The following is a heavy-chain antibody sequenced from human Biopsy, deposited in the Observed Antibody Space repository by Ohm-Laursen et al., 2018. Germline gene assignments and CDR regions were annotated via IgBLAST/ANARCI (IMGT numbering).Heavy chain of an antibody. CDR2: ISWNSVGI. CDR3: AKIHCSGGSCYPNAFDM. Sequence: SLRLSCTASGFLFDDYAMHWARQAPGKGLEWVSGISWNSVGIGYADSVKGRFTISRDNAKNFLYLEMNNLRPEDTALYYCAKIHCSGGSCYPNAFDMWGHGARVTVS. J-gene: IGHJ3*02. D-gene: IGHD2-15*01. V-gene: IGHV3-9*01. CDR1: GFLFDDYA.